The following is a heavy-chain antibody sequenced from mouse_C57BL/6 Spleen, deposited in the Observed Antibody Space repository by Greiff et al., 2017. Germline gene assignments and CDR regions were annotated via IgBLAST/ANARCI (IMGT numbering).Heavy chain of an antibody. CDR1: GYTFTSYW. V-gene: IGHV1-53*01. J-gene: IGHJ1*03. CDR3: ARRDYGTPWYFDV. Sequence: VQLQQPGTELVKPGASVKLSCKASGYTFTSYWMHWVKQRPGQGLEWIGNINPSNGGTNYNEKFKSKATLTVDKSSSPAYMQLSSLTSEDSAVYYCARRDYGTPWYFDVWGTGTTVTVSS. D-gene: IGHD1-1*01. CDR2: INPSNGGT.